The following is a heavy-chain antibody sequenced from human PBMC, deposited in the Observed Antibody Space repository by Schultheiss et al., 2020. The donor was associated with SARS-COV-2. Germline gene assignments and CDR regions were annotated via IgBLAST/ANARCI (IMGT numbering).Heavy chain of an antibody. V-gene: IGHV3-23*01. CDR3: ARVDGSGWYLDY. CDR2: ISGSGSIT. CDR1: GFTFSSYA. Sequence: GGSLRLSCAASGFTFSSYAMSWVRQAPGKGLEWVSAISGSGSITYYADSVKGRFTISRDNSKNTLYLQMNSLRAEDTAVYYCARVDGSGWYLDYWGQGTLVTVSS. D-gene: IGHD6-19*01. J-gene: IGHJ4*02.